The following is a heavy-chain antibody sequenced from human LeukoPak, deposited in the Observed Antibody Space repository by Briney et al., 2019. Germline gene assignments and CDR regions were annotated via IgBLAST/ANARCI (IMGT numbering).Heavy chain of an antibody. V-gene: IGHV3-48*03. CDR2: ISSSGSTI. D-gene: IGHD3-10*02. CDR1: GFTFSCYE. CDR3: AELGITMIGGV. Sequence: QPGGSVRLSCAASGFTFSCYEMKWVRQAPGKGLEGVSYISSSGSTIYYADSVKGRFTISRDNAKNSLYLQMNSLRAEDTAVYYCAELGITMIGGVWGKGTTVTISS. J-gene: IGHJ6*04.